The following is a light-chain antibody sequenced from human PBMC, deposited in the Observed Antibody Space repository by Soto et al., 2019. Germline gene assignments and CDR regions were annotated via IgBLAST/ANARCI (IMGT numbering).Light chain of an antibody. CDR3: QQYYSYPLT. CDR1: QGISSY. V-gene: IGKV1-8*01. J-gene: IGKJ4*01. Sequence: AIRMTQSPSPLSASTGDRVTIPCRASQGISSYLAWYQQKPGKAPKLLIYAASTLQSGVPSRFSGSGSGTDFTRTISCLPSEDFATYYWQQYYSYPLTFGGGTKVVIK. CDR2: AAS.